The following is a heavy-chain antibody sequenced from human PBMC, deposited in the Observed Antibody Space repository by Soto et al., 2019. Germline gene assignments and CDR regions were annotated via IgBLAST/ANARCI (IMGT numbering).Heavy chain of an antibody. J-gene: IGHJ4*02. CDR3: ARHDGSRSTDY. V-gene: IGHV4-59*08. CDR2: IHSGTT. CDR1: GGSISSDF. Sequence: QVHLQESGPGLVTPSGTLSLTCTVSGGSISSDFWNWIRQPPGKGLEWIGYIHSGTTNYNASLRSRVTISFDTSKNQFSLSLTSVTAADTAVYFCARHDGSRSTDYWGQGTLVTVSS. D-gene: IGHD3-10*01.